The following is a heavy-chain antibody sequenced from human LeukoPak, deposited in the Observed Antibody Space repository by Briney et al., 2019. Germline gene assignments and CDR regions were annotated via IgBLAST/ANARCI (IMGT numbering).Heavy chain of an antibody. Sequence: ASVKVSCKASGYTFTGYYMHWVRQAPGQGLEWMGWINPNSGGTNYAQKFQGRVTMTRDTSISTAYMELSRLRSDDTAVYYCAREGAMVRGVYYYYMDVWGKGATVTISS. CDR3: AREGAMVRGVYYYYMDV. J-gene: IGHJ6*03. CDR1: GYTFTGYY. V-gene: IGHV1-2*02. D-gene: IGHD3-10*01. CDR2: INPNSGGT.